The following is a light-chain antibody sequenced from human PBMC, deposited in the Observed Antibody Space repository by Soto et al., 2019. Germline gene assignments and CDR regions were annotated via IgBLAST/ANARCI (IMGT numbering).Light chain of an antibody. J-gene: IGKJ2*01. Sequence: DIQMTQSPSTLSASVGDRVTITCRASQTIDDWLAWYQHTPGRAPKLLIYKASKLENGVASRFSGGGSGTHFTLIISSLQPDDFVTYFCKQYSGFPYSFRQGIKLEF. CDR2: KAS. CDR1: QTIDDW. V-gene: IGKV1-5*03. CDR3: KQYSGFPYS.